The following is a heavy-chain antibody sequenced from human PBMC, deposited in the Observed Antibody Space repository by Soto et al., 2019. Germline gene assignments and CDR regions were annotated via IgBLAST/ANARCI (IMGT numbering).Heavy chain of an antibody. CDR1: GFTFSSYS. D-gene: IGHD6-19*01. J-gene: IGHJ4*02. Sequence: EVQLVESGGGLVKPGGSLRLSCAASGFTFSSYSMNWVRQAPGKGLEWVSSISSSSSYIYYADSVKGRFTISRDNAKNSLYLQMNSLRAEDTAVYYCARAVAGTGVGWTYWGKGTLVTVSS. CDR3: ARAVAGTGVGWTY. CDR2: ISSSSSYI. V-gene: IGHV3-21*01.